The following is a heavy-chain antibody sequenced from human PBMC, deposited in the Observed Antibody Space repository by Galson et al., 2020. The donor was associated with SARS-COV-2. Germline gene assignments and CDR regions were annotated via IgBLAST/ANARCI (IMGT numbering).Heavy chain of an antibody. V-gene: IGHV3-53*01. CDR1: GFTFSSYA. CDR2: IYSGGNT. J-gene: IGHJ4*02. D-gene: IGHD2-15*01. CDR3: ARGLCSGGNCYIFDY. Sequence: GESLKISCAASGFTFSSYAMHWVRQAPGKGLEWVSIIYSGGNTFYADSVKGRFTFSRDNSENTLYLQMNSLRAEDTAVYYCARGLCSGGNCYIFDYWGQGTLVTVSS.